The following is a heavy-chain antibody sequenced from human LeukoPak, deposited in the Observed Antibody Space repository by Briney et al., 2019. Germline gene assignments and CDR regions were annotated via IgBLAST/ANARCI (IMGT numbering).Heavy chain of an antibody. CDR1: GFTFSSFA. CDR3: AKVMAARPFDP. Sequence: GGSLRLSCAASGFTFSSFAMSWVRQAPGKGLEWVSVVSGSGGSTYYADSVKGRFTISRDNSKNTLSLQMNGLRAEDTAVYYYAKVMAARPFDPWGQGTLVTVSS. J-gene: IGHJ5*02. CDR2: VSGSGGST. V-gene: IGHV3-23*01. D-gene: IGHD6-6*01.